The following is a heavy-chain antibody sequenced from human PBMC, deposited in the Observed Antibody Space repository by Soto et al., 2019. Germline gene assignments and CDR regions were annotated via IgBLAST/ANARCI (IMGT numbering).Heavy chain of an antibody. CDR2: IFYSGST. D-gene: IGHD3-16*01. Sequence: PSETLSLTCSVSGGSISTSRSYWAWIRQPPGKGLEWLANIFYSGSTFYNPSLASRVSVSVDTSKNEFSLKLRSVTAADTAVYYCARKFGGDLDYWGQGTLVTVSS. CDR1: GGSISTSRSY. J-gene: IGHJ4*02. CDR3: ARKFGGDLDY. V-gene: IGHV4-39*01.